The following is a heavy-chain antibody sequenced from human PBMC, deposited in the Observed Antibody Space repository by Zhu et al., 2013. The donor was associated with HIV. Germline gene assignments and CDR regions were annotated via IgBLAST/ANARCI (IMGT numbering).Heavy chain of an antibody. J-gene: IGHJ3*02. CDR3: ARSPAILPAAYNGDAFDI. V-gene: IGHV1-2*02. CDR1: GYKFTENH. Sequence: QVQLVQSGAEVQKPGASVKVSCKTSGYKFTENHVHWVRQAPGQGLEWLGWINPNTGATNYAPKFHGTITLTRDTSISTPYMELSRLRYDDTAMYYCARSPAILPAAYNGDAFDIWGQGTMVTVSS. CDR2: INPNTGAT. D-gene: IGHD2-2*01.